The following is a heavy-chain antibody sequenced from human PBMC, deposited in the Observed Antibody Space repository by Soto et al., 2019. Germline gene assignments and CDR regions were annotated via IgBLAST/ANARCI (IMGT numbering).Heavy chain of an antibody. Sequence: QVQLVQSGAEVKKPGSSVKVACKASGVTFNNYVISWVRQAPGQGLEWMGGFIPIFGSANYAQKFQGRVTITADESTSTAYMEVSSLRSEDTAVYFCASNKGDSSFTFSYSHYSMAVWGQGTTVTVSS. CDR3: ASNKGDSSFTFSYSHYSMAV. CDR2: FIPIFGSA. J-gene: IGHJ6*02. D-gene: IGHD3-22*01. V-gene: IGHV1-69*01. CDR1: GVTFNNYV.